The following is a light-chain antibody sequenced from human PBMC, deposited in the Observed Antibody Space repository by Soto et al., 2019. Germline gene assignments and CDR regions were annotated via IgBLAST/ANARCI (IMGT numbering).Light chain of an antibody. CDR2: EGN. J-gene: IGLJ2*01. CDR1: SSDVGSSNL. V-gene: IGLV2-23*01. Sequence: QSALTQPASVSGSPGQSITISCTGTSSDVGSSNLVSWYQHHPGKAPKLMIYEGNKRPSGVSSRFSGSKSGNTASLTISGLQAEDEADYYCCSFAGSSTYVIFGGGTKVTVL. CDR3: CSFAGSSTYVI.